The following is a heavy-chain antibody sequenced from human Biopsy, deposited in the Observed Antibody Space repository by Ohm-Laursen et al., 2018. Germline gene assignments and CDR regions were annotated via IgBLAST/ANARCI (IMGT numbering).Heavy chain of an antibody. V-gene: IGHV4-59*01. CDR1: GDSISSSY. J-gene: IGHJ6*02. CDR3: ARATNSTGWPYYYFYGMDV. D-gene: IGHD2/OR15-2a*01. CDR2: IYYSGST. Sequence: SETPSLTCAVSGDSISSSYWSWIRQPPGKGLEWIGGIYYSGSTNYNPSLKSRVTISVDTSKNQFSLRLNSVTAADTAVYYCARATNSTGWPYYYFYGMDVWGQGTTVTVSS.